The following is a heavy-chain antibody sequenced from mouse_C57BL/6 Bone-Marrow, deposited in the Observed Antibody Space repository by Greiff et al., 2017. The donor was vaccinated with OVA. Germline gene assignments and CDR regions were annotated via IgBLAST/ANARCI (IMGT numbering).Heavy chain of an antibody. CDR1: GFNIKDDY. CDR2: IDPEDGDT. J-gene: IGHJ3*01. V-gene: IGHV14-4*01. CDR3: TFYGSSYSWFAY. D-gene: IGHD1-1*01. Sequence: VQLQQSGAELVRPGASVKLSCTASGFNIKDDYMHWVKQRPEQGLEWIGWIDPEDGDTDYAAKFKGKATITADTSSTTAYLQLSSLTSEDTAVYYCTFYGSSYSWFAYWGRGTLVTVSA.